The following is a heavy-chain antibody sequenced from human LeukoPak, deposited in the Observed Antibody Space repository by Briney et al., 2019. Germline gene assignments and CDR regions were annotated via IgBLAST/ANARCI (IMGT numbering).Heavy chain of an antibody. CDR1: GFTFSSYA. CDR3: ARESLDYGDYGWYFDV. CDR2: ISSNGSST. Sequence: GGSLRLSCAASGFTFSSYAMHWVRQAPGKGLEYVSAISSNGSSTYYANSVKGRFTISRDNSKNTLYLQMGSLRAEDMAVYYCARESLDYGDYGWYFDVWGRATLVTVSS. D-gene: IGHD4-17*01. V-gene: IGHV3-64*01. J-gene: IGHJ2*01.